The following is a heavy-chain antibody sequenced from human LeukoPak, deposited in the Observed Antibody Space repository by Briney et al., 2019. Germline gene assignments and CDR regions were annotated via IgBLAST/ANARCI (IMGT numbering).Heavy chain of an antibody. CDR1: GFTFSSYA. Sequence: GGSLRLSCAASGFTFSSYAMHWVRQAPGKGLEWVAVIWYDGSNKYYADSVKGRFTISRDNSKNTLYLQMNSLRAEDTAVYYCAKSKRDYDGSGSSHYYYYMDVWGKGTTVTVSS. J-gene: IGHJ6*03. CDR3: AKSKRDYDGSGSSHYYYYMDV. CDR2: IWYDGSNK. V-gene: IGHV3-33*08. D-gene: IGHD3-10*01.